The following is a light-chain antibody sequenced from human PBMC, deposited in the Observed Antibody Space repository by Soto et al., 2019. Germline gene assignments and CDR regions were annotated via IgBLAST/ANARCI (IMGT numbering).Light chain of an antibody. Sequence: DIQMTQSPSSLSASVGDRVTITCQASQDIRKNLNWYQQKPGKAPKLLIYGVSNLETGVTSRFSGSGSGTDFTLTITSLQPEDISTYYCQQYNDLITFGGGTKVEIK. CDR3: QQYNDLIT. J-gene: IGKJ4*01. CDR1: QDIRKN. CDR2: GVS. V-gene: IGKV1-33*01.